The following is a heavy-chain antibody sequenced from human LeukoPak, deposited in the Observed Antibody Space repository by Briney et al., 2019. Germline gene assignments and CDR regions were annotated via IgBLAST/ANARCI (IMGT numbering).Heavy chain of an antibody. CDR1: GFTFNDYA. D-gene: IGHD2-8*01. CDR2: ISSNSRTI. V-gene: IGHV3-48*04. CDR3: ARDRIYSIPD. Sequence: PGGSLRLSCAASGFTFNDYAMNRVRQAPGKGLEWLSYISSNSRTIYYADSVRGRFTSSRDNAKNSLFLQMNSLGAEDTAIYFCARDRIYSIPDWGQGTLVTVSS. J-gene: IGHJ4*02.